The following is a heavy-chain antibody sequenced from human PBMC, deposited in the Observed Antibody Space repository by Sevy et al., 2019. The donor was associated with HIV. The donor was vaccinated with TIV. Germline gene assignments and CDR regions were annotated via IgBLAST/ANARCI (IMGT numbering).Heavy chain of an antibody. J-gene: IGHJ4*02. V-gene: IGHV3-7*01. CDR1: GFAFSTYG. Sequence: GGSLRLSCTASGFAFSTYGMHWVRQAPGKGLEWVANINEDGSTKYYLESVKGRFTISRDNAENSVFLQMNSLRVEDTAVYYCVRALFKADSLWGQGTLVTVSS. CDR2: INEDGSTK. D-gene: IGHD2-21*01. CDR3: VRALFKADSL.